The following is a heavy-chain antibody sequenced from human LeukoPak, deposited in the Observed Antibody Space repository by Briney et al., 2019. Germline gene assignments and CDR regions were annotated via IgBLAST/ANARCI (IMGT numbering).Heavy chain of an antibody. D-gene: IGHD3-3*01. CDR1: GFTFSSYA. CDR2: ISYDGSNK. Sequence: PGRSLRLSCAASGFTFSSYAMHWVRQAPGKGLEWVAVISYDGSNKYYADSVKGRFTISRDNSKNTLYLQMNSLRAEDTAVYYCAREALITIFGVVIHPYYFEYWGQGTLVTVSS. V-gene: IGHV3-30-3*01. CDR3: AREALITIFGVVIHPYYFEY. J-gene: IGHJ4*02.